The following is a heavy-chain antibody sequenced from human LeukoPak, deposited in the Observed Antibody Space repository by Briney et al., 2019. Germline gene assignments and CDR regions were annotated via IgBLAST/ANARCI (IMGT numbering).Heavy chain of an antibody. J-gene: IGHJ6*03. CDR1: GGSFSGYY. Sequence: SETLSLTCAVYGGSFSGYYWSWIRQPPGKGLEWIGEINHSGSTNYNPSLKSRVTISVDTSKNQFSLKLSSVTAADTAVYYCARGRYYDFWSGYYTGQHYYYCMDVWGKGTTVTVSS. CDR3: ARGRYYDFWSGYYTGQHYYYCMDV. V-gene: IGHV4-34*01. CDR2: INHSGST. D-gene: IGHD3-3*01.